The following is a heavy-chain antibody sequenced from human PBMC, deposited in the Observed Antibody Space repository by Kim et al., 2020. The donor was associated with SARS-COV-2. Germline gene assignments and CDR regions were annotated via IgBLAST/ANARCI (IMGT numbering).Heavy chain of an antibody. D-gene: IGHD3-3*01. CDR1: GFTFSSYS. CDR2: ISSSSSYI. V-gene: IGHV3-21*01. J-gene: IGHJ6*03. CDR3: ARGVGGYDFWSGYYTESPEYYYYYYMDV. Sequence: GGSLRLSCAASGFTFSSYSMNWVRQAPGKGLEWVSSISSSSSYIYYADSVKGRFTISRDNAKNSLYLQMNSLRAEDTAVYYCARGVGGYDFWSGYYTESPEYYYYYYMDVWGKGTTVTVSS.